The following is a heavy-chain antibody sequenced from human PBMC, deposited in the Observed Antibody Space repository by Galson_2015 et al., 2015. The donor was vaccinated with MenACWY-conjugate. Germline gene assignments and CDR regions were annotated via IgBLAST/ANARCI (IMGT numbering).Heavy chain of an antibody. CDR2: TYYRTKWYS. V-gene: IGHV6-1*01. D-gene: IGHD3-10*01. Sequence: CAISGDSVSSDSAAWNWIRQSPSSGLEWLGWTYYRTKWYSDYAVSVKSRIAINVDTSKSQFSLHLNSVTPEDTAVYYCARGGSAYEVSDRGWFDPWGQGTLVTVSS. CDR1: GDSVSSDSAA. J-gene: IGHJ5*02. CDR3: ARGGSAYEVSDRGWFDP.